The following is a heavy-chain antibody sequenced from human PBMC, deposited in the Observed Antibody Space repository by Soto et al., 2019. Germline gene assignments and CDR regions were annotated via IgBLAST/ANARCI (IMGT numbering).Heavy chain of an antibody. J-gene: IGHJ6*03. V-gene: IGHV1-69*04. Sequence: SVKVSCKASGGTFSSYTISWVRQAPGQGLEWMGRIIPILGIANYAQKFQGRVTITADKSTSTAYMELSSLRSEDTAVYYCARDRTPSTGYYYYMDVWGKGTTVTVSS. CDR2: IIPILGIA. CDR1: GGTFSSYT. D-gene: IGHD2-8*02. CDR3: ARDRTPSTGYYYYMDV.